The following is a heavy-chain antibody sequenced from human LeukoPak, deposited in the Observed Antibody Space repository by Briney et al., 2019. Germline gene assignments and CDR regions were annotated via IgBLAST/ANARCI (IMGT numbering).Heavy chain of an antibody. CDR1: GGSISSGSYY. CDR3: ARVTADYGSGSYSIDASLFDY. V-gene: IGHV4-61*02. D-gene: IGHD3-10*01. Sequence: PSQTLSLTCTVSGGSISSGSYYWSWIRQPAGKGLEWIGRIYTSGSTNYNPSLKSRVTISVDTSKNQFSLKLSSVTAADTAVYYCARVTADYGSGSYSIDASLFDYWGQGTLVTVSS. J-gene: IGHJ4*02. CDR2: IYTSGST.